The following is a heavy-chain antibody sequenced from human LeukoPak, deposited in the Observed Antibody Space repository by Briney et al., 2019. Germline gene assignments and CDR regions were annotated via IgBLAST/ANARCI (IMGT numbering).Heavy chain of an antibody. Sequence: KASETLSLTCTVSGGSISSYYWSWIRQPPGKGLEWIGYIYYSGSTNYNPSLKSGGTISVDTSKNQFSLKLSSVTTADTAVYYCTRGGVAARPADFWGQGTLVTVSS. D-gene: IGHD2-15*01. CDR2: IYYSGST. CDR1: GGSISSYY. J-gene: IGHJ4*02. CDR3: TRGGVAARPADF. V-gene: IGHV4-59*01.